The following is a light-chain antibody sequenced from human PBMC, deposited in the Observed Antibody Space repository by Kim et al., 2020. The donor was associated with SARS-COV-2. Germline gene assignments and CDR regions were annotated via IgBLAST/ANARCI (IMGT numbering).Light chain of an antibody. J-gene: IGKJ2*01. CDR1: QSVSSY. Sequence: LSLSPGERAPLACRASQSVSSYLAWYQQKPGQAPRLLIYDSSNRATGIPARFSGSGSGTDFTLTISSLEPEDFAVYYCQQRSKWYTFGQGTKLEI. CDR3: QQRSKWYT. V-gene: IGKV3-11*01. CDR2: DSS.